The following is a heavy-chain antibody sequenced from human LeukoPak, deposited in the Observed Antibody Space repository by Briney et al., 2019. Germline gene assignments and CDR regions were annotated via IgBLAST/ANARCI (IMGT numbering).Heavy chain of an antibody. V-gene: IGHV1-2*02. D-gene: IGHD3-3*01. CDR1: GYTFTCYY. CDR3: ARDSSDDVYYMDV. Sequence: ASVKVSCKASGYTFTCYYMHWVRQAPGQGLEWMGWINPNSGGTNYAQKFQGRVTMTRDTSISTAYMELSRLRSDDTAVYYCARDSSDDVYYMDVWGKGTTVTVSS. J-gene: IGHJ6*03. CDR2: INPNSGGT.